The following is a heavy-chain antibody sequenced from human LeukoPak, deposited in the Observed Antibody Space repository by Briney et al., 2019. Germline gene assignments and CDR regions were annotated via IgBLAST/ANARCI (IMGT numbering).Heavy chain of an antibody. J-gene: IGHJ6*03. CDR2: ISSSSSYI. CDR1: GFTFSSYS. D-gene: IGHD3-10*01. V-gene: IGHV3-21*01. Sequence: GGSLRLSCAASGFTFSSYSMNWVRQAPGKGLEWVSSISSSSSYIYYADSVKGRFTISRDNAKNSLYLQMNSLRAEDTAVYYCARDYSSLWFGESTYMDVWGKGTTVTVSS. CDR3: ARDYSSLWFGESTYMDV.